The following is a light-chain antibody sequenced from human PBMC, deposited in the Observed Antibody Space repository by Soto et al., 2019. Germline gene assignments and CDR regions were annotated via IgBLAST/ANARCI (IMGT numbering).Light chain of an antibody. Sequence: QSVLTQPPSASGTPGQRVTISCSGSSSNIGSNTVNWYQQLPGRAPKLLIYSNNQRPSGVPDRFSGSKSGTSASLAISGLQSEDEVDYYCAAWVDSLNGVFGGGTKLTVL. V-gene: IGLV1-44*01. CDR2: SNN. CDR1: SSNIGSNT. J-gene: IGLJ3*02. CDR3: AAWVDSLNGV.